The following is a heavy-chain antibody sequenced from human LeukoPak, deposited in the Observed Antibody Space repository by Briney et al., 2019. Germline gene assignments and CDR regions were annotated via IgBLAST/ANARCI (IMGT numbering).Heavy chain of an antibody. D-gene: IGHD2-21*01. Sequence: GGSLRLSCAASGFTLSSYAMSWVRQAPGKGLEWVSAISDSGNTYHADSVKGRFTISRDSSKNTLFLQMNRLRPEDAAVYYCAKAPVTTCRGAYCYPFDYWGQGTLVTVSS. CDR2: ISDSGNT. CDR3: AKAPVTTCRGAYCYPFDY. CDR1: GFTLSSYA. J-gene: IGHJ4*02. V-gene: IGHV3-23*01.